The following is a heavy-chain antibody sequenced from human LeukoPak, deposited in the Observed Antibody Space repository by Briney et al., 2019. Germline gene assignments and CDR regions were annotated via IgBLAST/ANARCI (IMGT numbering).Heavy chain of an antibody. V-gene: IGHV4-30-4*01. Sequence: SETLSLTCTVSGGLISRIEYSWGWVRQSPVKGLEWLGHIYHTGTTLYSPHLNNRLTVSMDSSKNQFSLTLNSVTAADTAVYYCASVSVWELATPGGSFDYWGRGILVTVSS. D-gene: IGHD1-26*01. CDR1: GGLISRIEYS. CDR2: IYHTGTT. J-gene: IGHJ4*02. CDR3: ASVSVWELATPGGSFDY.